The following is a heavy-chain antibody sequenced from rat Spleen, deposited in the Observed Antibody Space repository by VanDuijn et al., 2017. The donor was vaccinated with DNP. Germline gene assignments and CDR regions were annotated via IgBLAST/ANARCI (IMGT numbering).Heavy chain of an antibody. Sequence: EVLLQESGPGLVKPSQSLSLTCSVTGLSITNNFKWTWIRKFPGNKLEWMGYVTNAGTTDYNPSLKSRISITTDTSKNQFFLQVNSVTTEDSATYYCAIQLGVFDYWGQGVLVTVSS. CDR2: VTNAGTT. V-gene: IGHV3-3*01. CDR3: AIQLGVFDY. J-gene: IGHJ2*01. D-gene: IGHD5-1*01. CDR1: GLSITNNFK.